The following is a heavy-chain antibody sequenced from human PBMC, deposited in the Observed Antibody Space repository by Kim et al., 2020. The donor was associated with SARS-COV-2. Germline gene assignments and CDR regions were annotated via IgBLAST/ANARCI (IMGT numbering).Heavy chain of an antibody. V-gene: IGHV3-23*01. D-gene: IGHD3-10*01. CDR1: GFIFNKYA. Sequence: GGSLRLSCAASGFIFNKYAMNWVRQAPGKGLEWVSTISDTGDKAYYADSVKGRFTISRDSSKSTLYLHMSSLRSEDTAKYYCAKADSMLRGDGPFDFGGQGTAVTVSS. CDR3: AKADSMLRGDGPFDF. CDR2: ISDTGDKA. J-gene: IGHJ3*01.